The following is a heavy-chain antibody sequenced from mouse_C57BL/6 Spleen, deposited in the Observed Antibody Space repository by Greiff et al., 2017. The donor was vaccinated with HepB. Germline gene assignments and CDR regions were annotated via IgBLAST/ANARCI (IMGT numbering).Heavy chain of an antibody. CDR2: INPSSGYT. Sequence: QVQLQQSGAELARPGASVKMSCKASGYTFTSYTMNWVKQRPGQGLEWIGYINPSSGYTKYNQKFKDKATLTADKSSSATYMQLSSLTSEDSAVCYCARNYKGVDYWGQGPTLTVSS. V-gene: IGHV1-4*01. J-gene: IGHJ2*01. CDR1: GYTFTSYT. CDR3: ARNYKGVDY. D-gene: IGHD1-1*01.